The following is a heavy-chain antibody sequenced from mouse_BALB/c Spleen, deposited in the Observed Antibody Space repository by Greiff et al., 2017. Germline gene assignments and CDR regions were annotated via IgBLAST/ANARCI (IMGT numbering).Heavy chain of an antibody. CDR1: GFTFSSYT. CDR2: ISSGGSYT. V-gene: IGHV5-9-3*01. D-gene: IGHD3-2*02. J-gene: IGHJ4*01. Sequence: DVMLVESGGGLVKPGGSLKLSCAASGFTFSSYTMSWVRQTPEKRLEWVATISSGGSYTYYPDSVKGRFTISRDNAKNTLYLQMSSLRSEDTAMYYCARHYGIRPLYYAMDYWGQGTSVTVSS. CDR3: ARHYGIRPLYYAMDY.